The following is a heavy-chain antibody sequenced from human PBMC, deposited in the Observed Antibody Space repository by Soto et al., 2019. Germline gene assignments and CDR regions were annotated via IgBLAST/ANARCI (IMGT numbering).Heavy chain of an antibody. CDR3: ARRARADYYYMDV. Sequence: EVQLVESGGGLAQPGGSLRLSCAASGFTFSSDAMDWVRQAPGKGLEYVSGISSNGIGTYYASCVKGRFTISRDNSKDTVYLQMDSLRPEDMAVYYCARRARADYYYMDVWGKGTTVTV. D-gene: IGHD6-6*01. CDR1: GFTFSSDA. J-gene: IGHJ6*03. CDR2: ISSNGIGT. V-gene: IGHV3-64*01.